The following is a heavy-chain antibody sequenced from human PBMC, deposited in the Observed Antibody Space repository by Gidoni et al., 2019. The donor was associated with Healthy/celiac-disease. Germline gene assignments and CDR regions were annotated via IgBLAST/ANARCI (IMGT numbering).Heavy chain of an antibody. CDR2: ITTCSSTI. Sequence: EVQLVESGGGLVQSGGSLRLSGAATRFTFCSYRMSRVRQAPGRGRGGVSYITTCSSTIDYAVSVKRRFTISRDNAKNSLYLQMNSLVAEDTAVYYCARDDLLAAADSYYYYYGRDVWGQGTTVTVSS. V-gene: IGHV3-48*01. CDR1: RFTFCSYR. D-gene: IGHD6-13*01. CDR3: ARDDLLAAADSYYYYYGRDV. J-gene: IGHJ6*02.